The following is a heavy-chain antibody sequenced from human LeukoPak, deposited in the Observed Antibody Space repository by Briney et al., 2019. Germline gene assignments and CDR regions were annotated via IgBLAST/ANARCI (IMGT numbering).Heavy chain of an antibody. J-gene: IGHJ3*02. CDR3: ARDQGASSNGWYSIAFDI. CDR2: IYTSGNT. V-gene: IGHV4-61*09. CDR1: GGSISSGSYY. Sequence: SQTLSLTCTVSGGSISSGSYYWSWIRQPAGKGLEWIGHIYTSGNTNYNPSLKSRVTTSVDTSKNQFSLKLSSVTAADTAVYYCARDQGASSNGWYSIAFDIWGQGTMVTVSS. D-gene: IGHD6-19*01.